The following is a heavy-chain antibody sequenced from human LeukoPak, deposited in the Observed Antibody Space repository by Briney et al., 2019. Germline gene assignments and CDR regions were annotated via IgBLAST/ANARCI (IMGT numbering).Heavy chain of an antibody. CDR3: ARLRSAAFDI. D-gene: IGHD4-17*01. CDR1: GGSISSYY. Sequence: SETLSLTCTVSGGSISSYYRSWIRQPPGKGLEWIGYIYYSGSTNYNPSLKSRVTISVDTSKNQFSLKLSSVTAADTAVYYCARLRSAAFDIWGQGTMVTVSS. V-gene: IGHV4-59*01. CDR2: IYYSGST. J-gene: IGHJ3*02.